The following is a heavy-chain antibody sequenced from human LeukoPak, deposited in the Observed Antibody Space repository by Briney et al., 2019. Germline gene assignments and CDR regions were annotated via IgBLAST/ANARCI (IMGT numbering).Heavy chain of an antibody. J-gene: IGHJ4*02. D-gene: IGHD7-27*01. CDR1: GFSFSNYA. CDR2: ISASAGTT. Sequence: PGGSLRLSCAASGFSFSNYAMSWVRQAPGKGLEWVSSISASAGTTYYADSVKGRFTISRDNSKNTLYLQMNSLRAEDTALYSCAKGRPANWGYYFDYWGQGTLVTVSS. V-gene: IGHV3-23*01. CDR3: AKGRPANWGYYFDY.